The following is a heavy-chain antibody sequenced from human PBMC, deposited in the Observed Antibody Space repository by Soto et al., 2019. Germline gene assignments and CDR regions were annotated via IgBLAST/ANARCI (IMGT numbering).Heavy chain of an antibody. D-gene: IGHD5-18*01. CDR1: GYTFTSYA. CDR3: ERDPGYSFGST. J-gene: IGHJ5*02. Sequence: ASLKVSCKASGYTFTSYAMLWVRQAPGQRLEWMGWINAGNGNTKYSQKFQGRVTITRDTSASTAYMELSSLRSEDTAVYYCERDPGYSFGSTWGQGTLVTVS. CDR2: INAGNGNT. V-gene: IGHV1-3*01.